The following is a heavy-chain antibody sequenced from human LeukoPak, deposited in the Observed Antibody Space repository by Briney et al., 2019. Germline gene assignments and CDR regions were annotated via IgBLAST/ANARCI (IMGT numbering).Heavy chain of an antibody. J-gene: IGHJ4*02. CDR2: INQDGSEK. CDR1: GFTFSSYW. D-gene: IGHD4-23*01. CDR3: ASDGGNVDY. V-gene: IGHV3-7*03. Sequence: GGSLRLSCAASGFTFSSYWMNWVRQAPGKGLEWVANINQDGSEKYYVDSVKGRFTISRDNAKNSLYLQMNSLRAEDTAVYYCASDGGNVDYWGQGTLVTVSS.